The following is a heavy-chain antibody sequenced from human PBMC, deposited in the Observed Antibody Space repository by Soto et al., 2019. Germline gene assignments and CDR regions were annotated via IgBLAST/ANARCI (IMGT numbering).Heavy chain of an antibody. V-gene: IGHV3-30-3*01. D-gene: IGHD2-15*01. CDR3: ARDLKSAATINYYYYYGMDV. CDR1: GFTFSSYA. J-gene: IGHJ6*02. CDR2: ISYDGSNK. Sequence: GGSLRLSCAASGFTFSSYAMHWVRQAPGKGLEWVAVISYDGSNKYYADSVKGRFTISRDNSKNTLYLQMNSLRAEDTAVYYCARDLKSAATINYYYYYGMDVWGQGTTVTVS.